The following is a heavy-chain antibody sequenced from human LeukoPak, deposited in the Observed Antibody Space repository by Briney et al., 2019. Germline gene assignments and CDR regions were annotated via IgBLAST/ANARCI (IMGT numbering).Heavy chain of an antibody. V-gene: IGHV1-18*01. D-gene: IGHD2-2*01. Sequence: RASVKVSCKASGYTFTSYGISWVRQAPGQGLEWMGWISAYNGNTNYAQKLQGRVTMTTVTSTGTAYMELRSLRSDDTAVYYCARTFSSAKGGFFDYWGQGTLVTVSS. CDR2: ISAYNGNT. CDR3: ARTFSSAKGGFFDY. CDR1: GYTFTSYG. J-gene: IGHJ4*02.